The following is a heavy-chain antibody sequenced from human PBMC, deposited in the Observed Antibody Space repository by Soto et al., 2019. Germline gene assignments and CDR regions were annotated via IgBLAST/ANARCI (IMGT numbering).Heavy chain of an antibody. CDR3: ARRARPDFYYMDV. CDR1: GFTLSGYA. V-gene: IGHV3-64*01. Sequence: EVQLAESGGGLAQPGGSLRLSCAAPGFTLSGYAMDWVRQAPGKGLEYVSGISSNGVGTYYANSVQGRFTISRDNSKNTVYLQMGSLRPEDMAVYYCARRARPDFYYMDVWGKGTMVTVSS. CDR2: ISSNGVGT. J-gene: IGHJ6*03. D-gene: IGHD6-6*01.